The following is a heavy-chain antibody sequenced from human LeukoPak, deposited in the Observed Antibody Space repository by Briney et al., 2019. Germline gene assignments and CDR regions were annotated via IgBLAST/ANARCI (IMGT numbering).Heavy chain of an antibody. D-gene: IGHD3-3*01. Sequence: SETLSLTCTVSGGSISSSSYYWGWIRQPPGRGLEWIGSIYYSGSTYYNPSLKSRVTISVDTSKNQFSLKLSSVTAADTAVYYCARHYRARDYDFWSGYYVGLIGAFDIWGQGTVVTVSS. V-gene: IGHV4-39*01. CDR1: GGSISSSSYY. CDR3: ARHYRARDYDFWSGYYVGLIGAFDI. J-gene: IGHJ3*02. CDR2: IYYSGST.